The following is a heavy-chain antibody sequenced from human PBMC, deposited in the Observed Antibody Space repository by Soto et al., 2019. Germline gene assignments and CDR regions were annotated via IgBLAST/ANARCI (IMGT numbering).Heavy chain of an antibody. J-gene: IGHJ6*02. D-gene: IGHD3-3*01. Sequence: GASVKVSGKASGYTFTSYDINWVRQATGQGLEWMGWMNPNSGNTGYAQKFQGRVTMTRNTSISTAYMELSSLRSEDTAVYYCARGERTYYDFWSGCYTGPYYGMDVWGQGTTVTVSS. CDR2: MNPNSGNT. CDR1: GYTFTSYD. V-gene: IGHV1-8*01. CDR3: ARGERTYYDFWSGCYTGPYYGMDV.